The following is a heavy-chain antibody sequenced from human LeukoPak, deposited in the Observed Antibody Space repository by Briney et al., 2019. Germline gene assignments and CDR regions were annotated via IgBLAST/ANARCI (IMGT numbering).Heavy chain of an antibody. CDR1: GYTFTSYA. CDR2: INAGNGNT. J-gene: IGHJ4*02. V-gene: IGHV1-3*01. D-gene: IGHD2-2*01. Sequence: ASVKVSCKASGYTFTSYAMHWVRQAPGQRLEWMGWINAGNGNTKYSQKFQGRVTITRDTSASTAYMELSSLRSEDTAVYYRARASPFDIVVVPAAMEFDYWGQGTLVTVSS. CDR3: ARASPFDIVVVPAAMEFDY.